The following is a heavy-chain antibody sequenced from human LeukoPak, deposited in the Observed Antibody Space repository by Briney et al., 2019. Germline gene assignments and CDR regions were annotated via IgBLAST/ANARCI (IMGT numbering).Heavy chain of an antibody. CDR1: GGSISSSNW. Sequence: PSGTLSLTCAVSGGSISSSNWWSWVRQPPGKGLEWIGEIYHSGSTNYNPSLKSRVSVSVDKSKNQFSLKLSSVTAADTAVYYCARVETDYYYYGMDVWGKGTTVTVSS. J-gene: IGHJ6*04. CDR2: IYHSGST. V-gene: IGHV4-4*02. CDR3: ARVETDYYYYGMDV.